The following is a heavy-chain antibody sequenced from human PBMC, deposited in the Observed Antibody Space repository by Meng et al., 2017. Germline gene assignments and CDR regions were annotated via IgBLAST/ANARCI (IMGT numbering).Heavy chain of an antibody. CDR3: ARLRMIEPKLYYYYGMDV. J-gene: IGHJ6*02. CDR1: GGSISSYY. CDR2: IYYSGST. V-gene: IGHV4-59*01. D-gene: IGHD3-22*01. Sequence: SETLSLTCTVSGGSISSYYWSWIRQPPGKGLEWIGYIYYSGSTNYNPSLKSRVTISVDTSKNQFSLKLSSVTAADTAMYYCARLRMIEPKLYYYYGMDVWGQGTTVTVSS.